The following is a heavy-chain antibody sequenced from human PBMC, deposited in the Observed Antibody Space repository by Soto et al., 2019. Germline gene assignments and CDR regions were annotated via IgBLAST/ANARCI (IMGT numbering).Heavy chain of an antibody. CDR2: IVVGSGNT. V-gene: IGHV1-58*01. CDR3: ARANDPSGNYIQYFDY. J-gene: IGHJ4*02. Sequence: SVKVSCKASGFTLTSSALQWGGQARGPRLEWIGWIVVGSGNTNYAQKFQERVTITRDMSTSTAYMELSSLRSEDTAVYYCARANDPSGNYIQYFDYWGQGTLVTVSS. D-gene: IGHD3-22*01. CDR1: GFTLTSSA.